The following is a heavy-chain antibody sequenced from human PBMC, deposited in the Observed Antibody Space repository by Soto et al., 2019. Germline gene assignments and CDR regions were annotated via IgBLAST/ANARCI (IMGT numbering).Heavy chain of an antibody. CDR2: IIPIFGTA. CDR1: GGTFSSYA. V-gene: IGHV1-69*13. Sequence: SVKVSCKASGGTFSSYAISWVRQAPGQGLEWMGGIIPIFGTANYAQKFQGRVTITADESTSTAYMELSSLRSEDTAVYYCASYGSGSYYNARDAPYYYGMDVWGQGTTVTVSS. D-gene: IGHD3-10*01. J-gene: IGHJ6*02. CDR3: ASYGSGSYYNARDAPYYYGMDV.